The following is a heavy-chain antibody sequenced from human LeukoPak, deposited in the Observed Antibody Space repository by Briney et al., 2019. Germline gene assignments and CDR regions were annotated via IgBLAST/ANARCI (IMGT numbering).Heavy chain of an antibody. D-gene: IGHD2-15*01. CDR2: INPSGGST. V-gene: IGHV1-46*01. Sequence: GASVKVTCKASGYTFTSYYMHWVRQAPGQGLEWMGIINPSGGSTSYAQKFQGRVTMTRDMSTSTVYMELSSLRSEDTAVYYCARDHYSFDYYYYMDVWGKGTTVTVSS. CDR1: GYTFTSYY. J-gene: IGHJ6*03. CDR3: ARDHYSFDYYYYMDV.